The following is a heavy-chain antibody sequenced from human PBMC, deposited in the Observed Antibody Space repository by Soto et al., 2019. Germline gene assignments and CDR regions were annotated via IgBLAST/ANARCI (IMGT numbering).Heavy chain of an antibody. V-gene: IGHV4-30-2*01. D-gene: IGHD4-17*01. CDR3: ARGRGGGLTVTPKYYDAMDV. Sequence: SETLSLTCAVSGGSISSGGYSWSWIRQPPGKGLEWIGYIYHSGSTYYNPSLKSRVTISVDRSKNQFSLKLSSVTAADTAVYYCARGRGGGLTVTPKYYDAMDVWVQGTTVT. CDR1: GGSISSGGYS. CDR2: IYHSGST. J-gene: IGHJ6*01.